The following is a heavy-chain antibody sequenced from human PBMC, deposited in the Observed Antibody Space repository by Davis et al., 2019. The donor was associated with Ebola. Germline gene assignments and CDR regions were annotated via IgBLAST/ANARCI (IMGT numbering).Heavy chain of an antibody. CDR2: ISVDGTSE. Sequence: GGPLRPSCAAPGFIFNRYPMHWVRQAPGKGLEWVAVISVDGTSEDYADPVKGRFIISRDNSKNTLYLQMNSLRAEDTAIYYCARDHGWEIPHPIGYYYGLDVWGQGTTVAVSS. CDR1: GFIFNRYP. V-gene: IGHV3-30-3*01. D-gene: IGHD1-26*01. J-gene: IGHJ6*02. CDR3: ARDHGWEIPHPIGYYYGLDV.